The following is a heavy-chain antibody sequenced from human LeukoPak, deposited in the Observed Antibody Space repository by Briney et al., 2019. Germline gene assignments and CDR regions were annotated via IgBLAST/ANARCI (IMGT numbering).Heavy chain of an antibody. CDR3: ARDSKRITMIVAPPADY. D-gene: IGHD3-22*01. J-gene: IGHJ4*02. CDR1: GYTFTNYG. V-gene: IGHV1-18*01. CDR2: ITAYNGNT. Sequence: ASLKVSCKASGYTFTNYGISWVRQAPGQGLEWMGWITAYNGNTNYAQKLQGRVTMTTDTSTNTAYMELRSLRSDDTAVYYCARDSKRITMIVAPPADYWGQGTLVTVSS.